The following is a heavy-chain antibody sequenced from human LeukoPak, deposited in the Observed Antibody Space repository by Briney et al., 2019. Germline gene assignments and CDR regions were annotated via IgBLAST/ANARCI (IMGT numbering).Heavy chain of an antibody. CDR3: ARESDSSGWYGLDY. CDR1: GFTLRSFS. J-gene: IGHJ4*02. D-gene: IGHD6-19*01. V-gene: IGHV3-21*01. Sequence: PGGSLRLSCAASGFTLRSFSMNWVRQAPGKGLEWVSAIDSSTTRIYYANSVRGRFTISRDNAKNSLYLQMNSLRAEDTAVYYCARESDSSGWYGLDYWGQGTLVTVPS. CDR2: IDSSTTRI.